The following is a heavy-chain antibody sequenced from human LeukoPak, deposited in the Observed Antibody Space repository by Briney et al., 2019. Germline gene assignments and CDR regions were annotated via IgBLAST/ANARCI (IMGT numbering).Heavy chain of an antibody. J-gene: IGHJ4*02. Sequence: SETLSLTCTVSGGSISSYYWSWIRQPPGKGLEWIGYIYYSGSTNYNPSLKSRVTISVDTSKNQFSLKLSSVTAADTAVYYCAREGYSSIDYWGQGTLVTVSS. D-gene: IGHD6-19*01. CDR1: GGSISSYY. CDR3: AREGYSSIDY. CDR2: IYYSGST. V-gene: IGHV4-59*12.